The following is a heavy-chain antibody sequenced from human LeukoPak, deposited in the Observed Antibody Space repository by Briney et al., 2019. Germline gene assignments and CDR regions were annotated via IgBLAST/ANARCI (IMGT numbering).Heavy chain of an antibody. J-gene: IGHJ4*02. CDR2: IYYSGST. Sequence: PSETLSLTCTVSGGSISSSSYYWGWIRQPPGKGLERIGSIYYSGSTYYNPSLKSRVTISVDTSKNQFSLKLSSVTAADTAVYYCARLTHCSSTSCYGYYFDYWGQGTLVTVSS. V-gene: IGHV4-39*01. CDR1: GGSISSSSYY. D-gene: IGHD2-2*01. CDR3: ARLTHCSSTSCYGYYFDY.